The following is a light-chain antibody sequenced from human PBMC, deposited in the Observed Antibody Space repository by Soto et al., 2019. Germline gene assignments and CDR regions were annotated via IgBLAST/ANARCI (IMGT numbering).Light chain of an antibody. V-gene: IGKV3-15*01. CDR1: QSVSAK. CDR3: QQYNNWPWT. CDR2: GVS. Sequence: ETVMTQSPAILSVSPGERATLYCRASQSVSAKLAWYQQKPGQAPRLLIYGVSTRATGIPARFSGSGSGTDFTLTISSLQSEDFAVYYCQQYNNWPWTFGQGTKVDIK. J-gene: IGKJ1*01.